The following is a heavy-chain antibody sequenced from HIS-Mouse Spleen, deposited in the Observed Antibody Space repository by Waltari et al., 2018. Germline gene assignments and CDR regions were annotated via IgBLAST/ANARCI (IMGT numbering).Heavy chain of an antibody. CDR3: AREIPYSSSWYAFDY. D-gene: IGHD6-13*01. CDR2: IYYGGST. J-gene: IGHJ4*02. V-gene: IGHV4-39*07. CDR1: GGPISSSSYY. Sequence: QLQLQESGPGLVKPSETLSLTCTVPGGPISSSSYYWGWIRQPPGKGLEWIGSIYYGGSTYYNPSLKSRVTISVDTSKNQFSLKLSSVTAADTAVYYCAREIPYSSSWYAFDYWGQGTLVTVSS.